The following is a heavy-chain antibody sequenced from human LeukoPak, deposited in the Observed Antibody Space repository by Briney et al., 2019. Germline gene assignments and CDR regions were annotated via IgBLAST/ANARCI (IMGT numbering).Heavy chain of an antibody. J-gene: IGHJ4*02. CDR2: IDHAGTT. V-gene: IGHV4-39*07. D-gene: IGHD1-26*01. CDR3: ARDGGSYGRDYYFDY. CDR1: GGSIITNDYW. Sequence: SETLSLTCVVSGGSIITNDYWWGWIRQPPGKGLEWIGTIDHAGTTFYNVSLKSRVTISVDTPNNQFSLKLSSVTAADSAVYYCARDGGSYGRDYYFDYWGQGTLVTVSS.